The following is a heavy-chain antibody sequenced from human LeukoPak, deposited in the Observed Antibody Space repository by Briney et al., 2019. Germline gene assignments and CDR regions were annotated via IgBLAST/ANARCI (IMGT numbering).Heavy chain of an antibody. CDR2: IYHSGST. J-gene: IGHJ3*02. CDR3: AKSNGYGLIDI. Sequence: SETLSLTCAVSGGSLSSTNWWTWVRQPPGKGLEWIGGIYHSGSTNYNPSLKSRVTISLDTSRNQFSLKLNSVTAADTAVYYCAKSNGYGLIDIWGQGTMVTVSS. D-gene: IGHD3-10*01. V-gene: IGHV4-4*02. CDR1: GGSLSSTNW.